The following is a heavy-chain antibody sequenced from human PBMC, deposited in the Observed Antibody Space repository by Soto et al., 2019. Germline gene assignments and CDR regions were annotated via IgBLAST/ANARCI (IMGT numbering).Heavy chain of an antibody. J-gene: IGHJ3*02. V-gene: IGHV5-51*01. CDR2: IYPGDSDT. D-gene: IGHD5-18*01. CDR1: GYSFTSYW. Sequence: GEALTSSCKGSGYSFTSYWSGWVRQMPGKGLEWMGIIYPGDSDTRYSPSFQGQVTISADKSISTAYLQWSSLKASDTAMYYCATRRYSYGLGAFDIWGQGTMVTVSS. CDR3: ATRRYSYGLGAFDI.